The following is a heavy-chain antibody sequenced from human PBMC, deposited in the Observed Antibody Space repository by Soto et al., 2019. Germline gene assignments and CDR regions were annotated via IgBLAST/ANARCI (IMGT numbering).Heavy chain of an antibody. J-gene: IGHJ4*02. CDR1: GFTFSDYY. D-gene: IGHD3-3*01. CDR2: ISSSGSTI. Sequence: GGSLRLSCAASGFTFSDYYMSWIRQAPGKGLEWVSYISSSGSTIYYADSAKGRFTISRDNAKNSLYLQMNSLRAEDTAVYYFARVGNDFWSGYPEYYFDYWGQGTLVTVSS. CDR3: ARVGNDFWSGYPEYYFDY. V-gene: IGHV3-11*01.